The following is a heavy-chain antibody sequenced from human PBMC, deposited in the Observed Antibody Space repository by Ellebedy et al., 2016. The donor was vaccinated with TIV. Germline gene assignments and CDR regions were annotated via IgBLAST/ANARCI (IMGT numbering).Heavy chain of an antibody. J-gene: IGHJ6*03. CDR1: GFTFSSYG. D-gene: IGHD6-13*01. CDR3: ARGIATRYYYYYMDV. Sequence: LSLTXXASGFTFSSYGMHWVRQAPGKGLEWVAVIWYDGSNKYYADSVKGRFTISRDNSKNTLYLQMNSLRAEDTAVYYCARGIATRYYYYYMDVWGKGTTVTVSS. CDR2: IWYDGSNK. V-gene: IGHV3-33*01.